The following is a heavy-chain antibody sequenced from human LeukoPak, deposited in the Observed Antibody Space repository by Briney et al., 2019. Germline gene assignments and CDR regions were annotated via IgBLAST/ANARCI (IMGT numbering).Heavy chain of an antibody. Sequence: PGGSLRLSCAGSGFTFSSYVMSWVRQAPGKGLEWVSAIATDGGSAYYADSVKGRFTISRDNAKNSLYLQMNSLRAEDTAVYYCAREGGCSSTSCHDYFDYWGQGTLVTVSS. CDR1: GFTFSSYV. D-gene: IGHD2-2*01. CDR3: AREGGCSSTSCHDYFDY. V-gene: IGHV3-11*01. J-gene: IGHJ4*02. CDR2: IATDGGSA.